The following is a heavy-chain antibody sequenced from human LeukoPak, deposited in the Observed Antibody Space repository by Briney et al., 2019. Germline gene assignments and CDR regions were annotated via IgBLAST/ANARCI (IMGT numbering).Heavy chain of an antibody. Sequence: GGSLRLSCAASGFTFSEYYMNWIRQAPGNGLEWVSYISSSGSTIYYADSVKGRFTISRDNAKNSLYLQMNSLRAEDTAVYYCARAPTTVVKFDYWGQGTLVTVSS. CDR2: ISSSGSTI. D-gene: IGHD4-23*01. J-gene: IGHJ4*02. CDR1: GFTFSEYY. CDR3: ARAPTTVVKFDY. V-gene: IGHV3-11*01.